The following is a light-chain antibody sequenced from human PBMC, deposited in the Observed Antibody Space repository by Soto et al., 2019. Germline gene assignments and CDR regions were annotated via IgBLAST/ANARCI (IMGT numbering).Light chain of an antibody. J-gene: IGKJ5*01. Sequence: EVVMTQSPATLSVSPGARATLSCRASQSVGSNLAWYQQKHGQAPRLLIYAASARATGIPDRFSGSGSGTEFTLTISSLQSEDFAVYYCQQYGSSPITFGQGTRLEIK. CDR3: QQYGSSPIT. CDR2: AAS. CDR1: QSVGSN. V-gene: IGKV3-15*01.